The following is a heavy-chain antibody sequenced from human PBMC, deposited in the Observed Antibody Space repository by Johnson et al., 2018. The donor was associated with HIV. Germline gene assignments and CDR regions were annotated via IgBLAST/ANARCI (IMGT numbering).Heavy chain of an antibody. CDR1: GFTFSSYG. CDR2: ILYDGRNK. V-gene: IGHV3-33*06. D-gene: IGHD6-6*01. J-gene: IGHJ3*02. Sequence: MQLVESGGGVVQPGRSLRLSCAASGFTFSSYGMHWVRQAPGKGLEWVAVILYDGRNKYYADSVKGRFTVSRDNYKNTLYLQMNSLRGEDTAVYYCAKVHSSSSNGFDIWGQGTMVTVSS. CDR3: AKVHSSSSNGFDI.